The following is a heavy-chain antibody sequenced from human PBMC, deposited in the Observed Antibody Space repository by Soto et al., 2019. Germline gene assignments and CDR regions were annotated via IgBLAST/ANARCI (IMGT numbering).Heavy chain of an antibody. CDR1: GFTFSSYW. V-gene: IGHV3-74*01. CDR2: INSDGSST. D-gene: IGHD3-10*01. CDR3: AREVGYYGSGSYYHYYYYGMDV. Sequence: GGSLRLSCAASGFTFSSYWMHWVRQAPGKGLVWVSRINSDGSSTSYADSVKGRFTISRDNAKNTLYLQMNSLRAEDTAVYYCAREVGYYGSGSYYHYYYYGMDVWGQGTTVTVSS. J-gene: IGHJ6*02.